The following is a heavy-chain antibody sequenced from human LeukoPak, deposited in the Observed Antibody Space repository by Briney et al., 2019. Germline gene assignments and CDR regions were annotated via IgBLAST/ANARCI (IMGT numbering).Heavy chain of an antibody. CDR1: GGTFSSYA. D-gene: IGHD4-11*01. CDR3: ARDRTVTDAFDI. CDR2: IIPIFGTA. Sequence: SVKVSCKASGGTFSSYAISWVLQAPGQGLEWMGGIIPIFGTANYAQKFQGRVTITADESTSTAYMELSSLRSEDTAVYYCARDRTVTDAFDIWGQGTMVTVSS. J-gene: IGHJ3*02. V-gene: IGHV1-69*13.